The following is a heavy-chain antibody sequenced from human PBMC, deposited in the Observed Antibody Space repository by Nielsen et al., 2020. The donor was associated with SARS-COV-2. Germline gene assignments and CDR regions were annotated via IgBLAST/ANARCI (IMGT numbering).Heavy chain of an antibody. CDR1: GYTLTELS. Sequence: ASVKVSCKVSGYTLTELSMHWVRQAPGQGLEWMGWISAYNGNTNYAQKLQGRVTMTTDTSTSTAYMELRSLRSDDTAVYYCARDLGDRGYSYGYSYWGQGTLVTVSS. D-gene: IGHD5-18*01. CDR3: ARDLGDRGYSYGYSY. CDR2: ISAYNGNT. J-gene: IGHJ4*02. V-gene: IGHV1-18*01.